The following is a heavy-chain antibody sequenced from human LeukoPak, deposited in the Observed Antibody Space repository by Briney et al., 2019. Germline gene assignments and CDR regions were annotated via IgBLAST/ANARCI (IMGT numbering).Heavy chain of an antibody. CDR3: ARNYGYNYGGNWYFDL. J-gene: IGHJ2*01. D-gene: IGHD5-18*01. CDR1: GYTFTSYG. V-gene: IGHV1-18*01. Sequence: ASVKVSCKASGYTFTSYGISWVRQAPGQGLEWMGWISAYNGNTNYTQKLQGRVTMTTDTSTSTAYMELRSLRSDDTAVYYCARNYGYNYGGNWYFDLWGRGTLVTVSS. CDR2: ISAYNGNT.